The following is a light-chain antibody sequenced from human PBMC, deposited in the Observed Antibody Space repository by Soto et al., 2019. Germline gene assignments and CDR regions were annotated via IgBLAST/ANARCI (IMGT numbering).Light chain of an antibody. CDR3: CSYASSSSYV. V-gene: IGLV2-23*01. CDR2: EGT. J-gene: IGLJ1*01. CDR1: TSDVGGYNL. Sequence: QSALTHPASVSGSPGQSITISCSGTTSDVGGYNLVSWYQQHTAKAPKLLIYEGTQRPSGVSSRFSGSKSGNTASLTISGLQAEDEADYYCCSYASSSSYVFGTGKKVIV.